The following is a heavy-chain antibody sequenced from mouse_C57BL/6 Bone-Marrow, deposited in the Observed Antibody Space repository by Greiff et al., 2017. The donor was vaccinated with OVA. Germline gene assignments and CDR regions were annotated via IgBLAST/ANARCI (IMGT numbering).Heavy chain of an antibody. CDR1: GFTFSDYY. D-gene: IGHD1-1*01. Sequence: EVKVVESGGGLVQPGGSLKLSCAASGFTFSDYYMYWVRQTPEKRLEWVAYISNGGGSTYYPDTVKGRFTISRDNAKNTLYLQMSRLKSEDTAMYYCARHTTVVATDAMDDWGQGTSVTVSS. CDR3: ARHTTVVATDAMDD. J-gene: IGHJ4*01. V-gene: IGHV5-12*01. CDR2: ISNGGGST.